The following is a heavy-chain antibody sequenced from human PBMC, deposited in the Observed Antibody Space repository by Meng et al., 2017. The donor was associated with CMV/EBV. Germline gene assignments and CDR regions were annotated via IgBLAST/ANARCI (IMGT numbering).Heavy chain of an antibody. D-gene: IGHD3-3*01. Sequence: ASVKVSCKASGYTFTGYYMHWVRQAPGQGLEWMGWINPNSGGTNYAQKFQGRVTMTRDTSISTAYMELSRLRSDDTAVYYCARGPAFSYDFWSGYYPGDYYYGMDVWGQGTTVTV. J-gene: IGHJ6*02. CDR3: ARGPAFSYDFWSGYYPGDYYYGMDV. CDR2: INPNSGGT. CDR1: GYTFTGYY. V-gene: IGHV1-2*02.